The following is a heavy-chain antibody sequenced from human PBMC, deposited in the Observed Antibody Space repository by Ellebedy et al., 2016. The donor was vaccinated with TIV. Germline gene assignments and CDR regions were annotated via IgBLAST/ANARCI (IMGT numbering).Heavy chain of an antibody. CDR1: GGSISSSSYY. Sequence: MPSETLSLTCTVSGGSISSSSYYWGWIRQPPGKGLEWIGNIYYSGSTYYNPSLKSRVTISVDTSKNQFSLKLTSVTAADTAVYYCARRFAAAGSIFDYWGQGTLATVSS. CDR3: ARRFAAAGSIFDY. CDR2: IYYSGST. J-gene: IGHJ4*02. D-gene: IGHD6-13*01. V-gene: IGHV4-39*01.